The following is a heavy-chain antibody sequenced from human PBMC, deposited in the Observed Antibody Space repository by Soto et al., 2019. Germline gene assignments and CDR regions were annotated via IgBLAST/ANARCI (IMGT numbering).Heavy chain of an antibody. CDR3: ARDRDVDTALCFDY. CDR1: GFTFSSYA. Sequence: QVQLVESGGGVVQPGRSLRLSCAASGFTFSSYAMHWVRQAPGKGLEWVAVISYDGSNKYYADSVKGRFTISRDNSKNTLYLQMNSLRAEDTAVYYCARDRDVDTALCFDYWGQGTLVAVSS. CDR2: ISYDGSNK. D-gene: IGHD5-18*01. V-gene: IGHV3-30-3*01. J-gene: IGHJ4*02.